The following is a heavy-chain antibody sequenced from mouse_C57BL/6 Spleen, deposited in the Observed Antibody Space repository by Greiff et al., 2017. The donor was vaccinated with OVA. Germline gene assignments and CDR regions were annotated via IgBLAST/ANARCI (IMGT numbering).Heavy chain of an antibody. Sequence: VQLQQSGAELVRPGASVKLSCTASGFNIKDDYMPWVKQRPEQGLEWIGWIDPVNGDTDYASKFQGTATITADTSSNTAYLQLSSLTSEDTAVYYCTPSGGLRYYFGDWGKGTTLTVSS. CDR3: TPSGGLRYYFGD. J-gene: IGHJ2*01. CDR2: IDPVNGDT. CDR1: GFNIKDDY. D-gene: IGHD2-2*01. V-gene: IGHV14-4*01.